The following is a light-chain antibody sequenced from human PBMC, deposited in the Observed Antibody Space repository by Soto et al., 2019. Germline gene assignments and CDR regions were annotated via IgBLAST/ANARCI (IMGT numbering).Light chain of an antibody. CDR3: AAWDDSLNEYV. Sequence: QSVLTQPPSVSGAPGQRVTISCTGSSSNIGAGYDVHWYQQLPGTAPKLLIYGNSNRPSGVPDRFSGSKSGTSASLAISGTQPEDEADYCSAAWDDSLNEYVFGDGTKVTV. CDR2: GNS. V-gene: IGLV1-40*01. J-gene: IGLJ1*01. CDR1: SSNIGAGYD.